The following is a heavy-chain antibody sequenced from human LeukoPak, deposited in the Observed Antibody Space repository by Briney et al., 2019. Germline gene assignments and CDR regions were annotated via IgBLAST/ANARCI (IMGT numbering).Heavy chain of an antibody. Sequence: SETLSLTCTVSGGSISSYYWSWIRQPPGKGLEWIGYIYYSGSTNYNPSLKSRVTISVDTSKNQFSLKLSSVTAADTAVYYCARWGTTVTHMDVWGKGTTVTVSS. J-gene: IGHJ6*03. CDR1: GGSISSYY. CDR3: ARWGTTVTHMDV. V-gene: IGHV4-59*01. D-gene: IGHD4-11*01. CDR2: IYYSGST.